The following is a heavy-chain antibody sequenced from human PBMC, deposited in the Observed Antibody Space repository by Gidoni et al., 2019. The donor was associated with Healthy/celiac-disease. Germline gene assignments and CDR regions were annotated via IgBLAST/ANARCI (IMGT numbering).Heavy chain of an antibody. CDR3: ARVPGTGIVGATFHYYYGMDV. J-gene: IGHJ6*02. V-gene: IGHV4-61*01. CDR2: IYYSGST. CDR1: GGSVSSGSYY. D-gene: IGHD1-26*01. Sequence: QVQLQESGPGLVKPSATLSLTCTVSGGSVSSGSYYWSWIRQPPGKGLEWIGYIYYSGSTNYNPSLKSRVTISVDTSKNQFSLKLSSVTAADTAVYYCARVPGTGIVGATFHYYYGMDVWGQGTTVTVSS.